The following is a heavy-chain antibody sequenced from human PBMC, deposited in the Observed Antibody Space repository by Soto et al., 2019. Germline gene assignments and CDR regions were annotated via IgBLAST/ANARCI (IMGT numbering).Heavy chain of an antibody. J-gene: IGHJ5*02. Sequence: ASVEVSCKASGYTFTSYARHWVRQAPGQRLEWMGWINAGNGNTKYSQKFQGRVTITRDTSASTAYMELSSLRSEDTAVYYCARVQTPVNWFDPWGQGTLVTVSS. CDR2: INAGNGNT. CDR3: ARVQTPVNWFDP. V-gene: IGHV1-3*01. CDR1: GYTFTSYA. D-gene: IGHD2-2*01.